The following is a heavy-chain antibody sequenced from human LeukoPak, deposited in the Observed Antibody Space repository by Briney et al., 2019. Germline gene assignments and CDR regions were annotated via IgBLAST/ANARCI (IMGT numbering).Heavy chain of an antibody. CDR2: IKQDGSEK. D-gene: IGHD6-19*01. V-gene: IGHV3-7*03. J-gene: IGHJ3*02. CDR1: GFTFSSYW. Sequence: GGSLRLPCAASGFTFSSYWMSWVRQAPGKGLEWVANIKQDGSEKYYVDSVKGRFTISRDNAKNSLYLQMNSLRAEDTALYYCAKIPARLGAFDIWGQGTMVTVSS. CDR3: AKIPARLGAFDI.